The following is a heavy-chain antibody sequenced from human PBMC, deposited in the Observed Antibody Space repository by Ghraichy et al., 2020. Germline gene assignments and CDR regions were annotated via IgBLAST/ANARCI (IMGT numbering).Heavy chain of an antibody. Sequence: GGSLRLSCAASGFTFNNYAMSWVRQAPGGGLEWVSSISATAVSTYYTDSVKGRFTISRDNSKNTLYLQMNSLRAEDAAVYFCAKDAPPSRSGSSGHFDCWGQGTQVTVSS. V-gene: IGHV3-23*01. CDR2: ISATAVST. J-gene: IGHJ4*02. CDR1: GFTFNNYA. D-gene: IGHD3-3*01. CDR3: AKDAPPSRSGSSGHFDC.